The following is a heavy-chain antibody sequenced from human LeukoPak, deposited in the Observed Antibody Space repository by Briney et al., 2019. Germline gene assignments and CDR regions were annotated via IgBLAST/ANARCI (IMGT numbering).Heavy chain of an antibody. V-gene: IGHV3-23*01. D-gene: IGHD1-26*01. CDR1: GFTFSSYG. CDR2: ISSSAGST. Sequence: GGSLRLSCVASGFTFSSYGMTWVRQAPGKGPEWVSVISSSAGSTYYADSVKGRFTISRDNSKNTLYLQMNSLRVEDTAVYYCAKDKGISGSYYHYWGQGTLVTVSS. CDR3: AKDKGISGSYYHY. J-gene: IGHJ4*02.